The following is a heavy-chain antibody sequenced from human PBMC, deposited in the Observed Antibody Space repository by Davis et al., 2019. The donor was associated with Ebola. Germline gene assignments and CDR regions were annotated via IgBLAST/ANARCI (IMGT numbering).Heavy chain of an antibody. CDR3: ARDSSSYYYYYGMDV. CDR1: GYTFTSYA. D-gene: IGHD6-13*01. J-gene: IGHJ6*02. V-gene: IGHV1-3*01. Sequence: ASVKVSCKASGYTFTSYAMHWVRQAPGQRLEWMGWINAGNGDTKYSQKFQGRVTITADKSTSTAYMELSSLRSEDTAVYYCARDSSSYYYYYGMDVWGQGTTVTVSS. CDR2: INAGNGDT.